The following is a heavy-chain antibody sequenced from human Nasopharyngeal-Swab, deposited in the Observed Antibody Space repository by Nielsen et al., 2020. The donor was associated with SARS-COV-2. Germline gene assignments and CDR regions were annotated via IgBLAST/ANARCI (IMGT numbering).Heavy chain of an antibody. CDR1: GGSMSSFAFDSY. Sequence: SETLSLTCTVPGGSMSSFAFDSYWAWIRQPPGMGLEWIGSMYHSGATYTNPSLKSRDTLSVDTSTNKFSLNLSSVTAADTAVYYCARWSSSSIKFDYWGQGTLVSVSS. V-gene: IGHV4-39*01. CDR3: ARWSSSSIKFDY. D-gene: IGHD3-3*01. CDR2: MYHSGAT. J-gene: IGHJ4*02.